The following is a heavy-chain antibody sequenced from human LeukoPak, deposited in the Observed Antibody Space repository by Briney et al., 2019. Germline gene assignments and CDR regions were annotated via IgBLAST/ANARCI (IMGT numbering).Heavy chain of an antibody. Sequence: SQTLSLTCTVSGGSISSGGYYWSWIRQHQGQGLEWIVYIYYSGSTYYDPALKSRITMSVDTSKNQFSLKLSSVTAADTALYYCAVSDCGGDCYEFYFDYWGQGTLVTVSS. CDR3: AVSDCGGDCYEFYFDY. CDR1: GGSISSGGYY. D-gene: IGHD2-21*02. CDR2: IYYSGST. J-gene: IGHJ4*02. V-gene: IGHV4-31*03.